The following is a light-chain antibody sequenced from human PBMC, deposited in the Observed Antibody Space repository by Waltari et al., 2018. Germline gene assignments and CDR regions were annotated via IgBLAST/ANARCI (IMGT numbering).Light chain of an antibody. J-gene: IGLJ1*01. CDR3: CSYAGRYTFV. CDR1: GIDVGGYID. CDR2: YVD. V-gene: IGLV2-11*01. Sequence: QSALTQPRSVSGSPGQSVPISCPGRGIDVGGYIDVSWYHHHPGSAPKVVIYYVDKRPSGVPERFSGSQSGKTASLTISGLQAEDEGDYYCCSYAGRYTFVFGSGTRVTVL.